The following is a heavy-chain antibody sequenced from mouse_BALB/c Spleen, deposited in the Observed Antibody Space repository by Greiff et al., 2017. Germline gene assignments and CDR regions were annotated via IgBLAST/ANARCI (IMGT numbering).Heavy chain of an antibody. CDR1: GFTFSSYT. J-gene: IGHJ1*01. Sequence: EVQLVESGGGLVKPGGSLKLSCAASGFTFSSYTMSWVRQTPEKRLEWVATISSGGSYTYYPDSVKGRFTISRDNAKNTLYLQMSSLKSEDTAMYYCTRDGDHYGSSYEPSYWYFDVWGAGTTVTVSS. CDR3: TRDGDHYGSSYEPSYWYFDV. D-gene: IGHD1-1*01. V-gene: IGHV5-6-4*01. CDR2: ISSGGSYT.